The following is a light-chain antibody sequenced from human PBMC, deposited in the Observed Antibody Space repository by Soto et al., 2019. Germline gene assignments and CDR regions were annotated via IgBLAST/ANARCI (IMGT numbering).Light chain of an antibody. J-gene: IGLJ3*02. V-gene: IGLV1-44*01. CDR1: SSNIGSNN. CDR2: TNN. CDR3: AAWDESLTGWV. Sequence: QSVLTQPPSASGTPGQRVTISCSGSSSNIGSNNVNWYQQLPGTAPKLLIYTNNQRPSGVPDRFSGSKSGTSASLAISGLQSEDEADYYCAAWDESLTGWVFGGGTKLTVL.